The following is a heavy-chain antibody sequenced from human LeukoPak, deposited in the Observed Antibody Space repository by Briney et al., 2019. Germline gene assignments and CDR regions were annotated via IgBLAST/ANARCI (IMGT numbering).Heavy chain of an antibody. J-gene: IGHJ3*02. D-gene: IGHD5-24*01. Sequence: QTGGSLRLSCAASGFTFSRFAMTWVRQAPGQGLEWVSLISGSDGSTYYADSVKGRFTISRDNSKNTLYLQLNRLRVEDTALYYCAKSRFRSSDAFDIWGQGTMVTVSS. CDR2: ISGSDGST. V-gene: IGHV3-23*01. CDR1: GFTFSRFA. CDR3: AKSRFRSSDAFDI.